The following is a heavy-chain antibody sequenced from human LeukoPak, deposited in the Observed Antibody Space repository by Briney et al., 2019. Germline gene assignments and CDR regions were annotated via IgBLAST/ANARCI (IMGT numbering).Heavy chain of an antibody. J-gene: IGHJ5*02. D-gene: IGHD3-22*01. CDR1: GYTFTSYG. CDR3: ARAYSYYYDSSGFNWLDP. V-gene: IGHV1-18*01. Sequence: ASVKVSCKASGYTFTSYGISWVRQAPGQGLEWMGWISAYNGNTNYAQKLQGRVTMTTGTSTSTVYMELRSLRADDTAVYYCARAYSYYYDSSGFNWLDPWGQGTLVTVSS. CDR2: ISAYNGNT.